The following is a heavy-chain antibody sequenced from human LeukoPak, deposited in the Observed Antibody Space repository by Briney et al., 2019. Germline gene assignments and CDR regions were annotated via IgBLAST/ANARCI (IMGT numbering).Heavy chain of an antibody. CDR3: ARGLGYPIDY. J-gene: IGHJ4*02. D-gene: IGHD5-12*01. V-gene: IGHV1-69*05. Sequence: ASVKVSCKASGYTFTGYYMHWVRQAPGQGLEWMGGIIPIFGTANYAQKFQGRVTITTDESTSTAYMELSSLRSEDTAVYYCARGLGYPIDYWGQGTLVTVSS. CDR2: IIPIFGTA. CDR1: GYTFTGYY.